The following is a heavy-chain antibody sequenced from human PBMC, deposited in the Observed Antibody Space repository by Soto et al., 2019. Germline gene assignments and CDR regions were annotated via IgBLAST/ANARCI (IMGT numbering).Heavy chain of an antibody. Sequence: GGSLRLSCAASGFTVSSNYMSWVHQAPGKGLEWVSVIYSGGSTYYADSVKGRFTISRDNSKNTLYLQMNSLRAEDTAVYYCARDRGYCSGGSCYSDAFDIWGQGTMVTVSS. D-gene: IGHD2-15*01. V-gene: IGHV3-66*01. CDR2: IYSGGST. J-gene: IGHJ3*02. CDR3: ARDRGYCSGGSCYSDAFDI. CDR1: GFTVSSNY.